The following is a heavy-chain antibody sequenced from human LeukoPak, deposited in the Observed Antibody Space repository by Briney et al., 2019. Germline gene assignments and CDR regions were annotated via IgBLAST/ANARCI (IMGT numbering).Heavy chain of an antibody. CDR3: AKDRGYITYYFDY. CDR1: GFTFSTYG. Sequence: GGSLRLSCAASGFTFSTYGIHWVRQAPGKGLEWVAVISYDGSNEYYADSVKGRFTISRGNSKNTLSLQMNSLRPEDTAVYYCAKDRGYITYYFDYWGQGTLVTVSS. CDR2: ISYDGSNE. D-gene: IGHD3-10*01. V-gene: IGHV3-30*18. J-gene: IGHJ4*02.